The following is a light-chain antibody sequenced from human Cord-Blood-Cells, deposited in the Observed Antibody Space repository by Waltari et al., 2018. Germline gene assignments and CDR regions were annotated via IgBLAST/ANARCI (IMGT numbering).Light chain of an antibody. CDR2: GAS. J-gene: IGKJ1*01. CDR1: QSVSSSY. V-gene: IGKV3-20*01. Sequence: EMVLTQSPGNLSLSPGDRATLSCRASQSVSSSYLAWYQQKRGQAPRVLIYGASSRATGIPDRFSGSGSGTDFTFTISRLEPEDFEVYYCQQYGSSSTFRQVSKVEIK. CDR3: QQYGSSST.